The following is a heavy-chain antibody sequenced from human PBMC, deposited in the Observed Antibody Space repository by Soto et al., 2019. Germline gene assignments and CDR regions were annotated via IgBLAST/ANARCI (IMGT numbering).Heavy chain of an antibody. CDR3: AGVRGDQLPYAFDI. J-gene: IGHJ3*02. CDR2: INAGNGNT. CDR1: GYTFTSYA. V-gene: IGHV1-3*01. Sequence: ASVKVSCKASGYTFTSYAMHWVRQAPGQRLEWMGWINAGNGNTKYSQKFQGRVTITRDTSASTAYMELSSLRSEDTAVYYCAGVRGDQLPYAFDIGGQGKMLTV. D-gene: IGHD3-10*01.